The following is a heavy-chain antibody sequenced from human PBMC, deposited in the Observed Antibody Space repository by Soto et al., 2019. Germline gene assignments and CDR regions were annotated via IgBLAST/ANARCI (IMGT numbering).Heavy chain of an antibody. V-gene: IGHV1-69*13. Sequence: ASVKVSCKASGGTFSSYAISWVRQAPGQGLEWMGGIIPIFGTANYAQKFQGRVPITADESTSTAYMELSSLRSEDTAVYYCARVPKWERWLQLHYWGQGTLVTASS. CDR3: ARVPKWERWLQLHY. CDR1: GGTFSSYA. D-gene: IGHD5-12*01. J-gene: IGHJ4*02. CDR2: IIPIFGTA.